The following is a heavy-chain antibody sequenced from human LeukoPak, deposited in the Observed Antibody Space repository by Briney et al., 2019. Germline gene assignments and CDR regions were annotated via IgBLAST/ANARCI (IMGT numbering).Heavy chain of an antibody. CDR1: GFTFSSYA. D-gene: IGHD5-12*01. CDR3: AKDGVATPDY. CDR2: ISVSGGST. Sequence: GGSLRLSCSASGFTFSSYAMSWVRQAPGKGLEWVSAISVSGGSTYYADSVKGRFTISRDNSKNTLYLQMNSLRAEDTAVYYCAKDGVATPDYWGQGTLVTVSS. V-gene: IGHV3-23*01. J-gene: IGHJ4*02.